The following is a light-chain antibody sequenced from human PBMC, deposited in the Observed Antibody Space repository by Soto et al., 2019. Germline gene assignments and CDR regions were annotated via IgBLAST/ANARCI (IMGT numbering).Light chain of an antibody. CDR1: SSNIGSNT. V-gene: IGLV1-44*01. CDR2: SNN. CDR3: AAWDVSLNGVV. J-gene: IGLJ2*01. Sequence: QSVLTQPPSASGTPGQRVTISCSGSSSNIGSNTVNWYQQLPGTATKLLIYSNNQRPSGVLDRFSGSKSGTSASLAISGIQSEDEAGYYCAAWDVSLNGVVFGGGTKVTVL.